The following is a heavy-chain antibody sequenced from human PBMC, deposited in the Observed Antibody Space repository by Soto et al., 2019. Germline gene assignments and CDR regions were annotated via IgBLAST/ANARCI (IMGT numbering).Heavy chain of an antibody. J-gene: IGHJ3*02. D-gene: IGHD1-20*01. CDR1: DDSTNKLY. Sequence: HVQLQETGPGLVKPSETLTLTCSVSDDSTNKLYWSWIRQAPGKGLEWIGYIHSTGSTKYSPSLTRRLALSTDTPKTHLTLNLTSGTAADTAVYFCARHKPNKWNDILDAFDIWGQGKMVTVSS. CDR3: ARHKPNKWNDILDAFDI. CDR2: IHSTGST. V-gene: IGHV4-59*08.